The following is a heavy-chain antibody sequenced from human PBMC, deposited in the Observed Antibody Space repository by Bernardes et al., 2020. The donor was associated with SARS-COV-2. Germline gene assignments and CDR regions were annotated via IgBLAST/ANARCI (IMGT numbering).Heavy chain of an antibody. CDR2: ISSSSSTI. V-gene: IGHV3-48*01. D-gene: IGHD5-18*01. CDR3: ARGGDTAMVYYYYYGMDV. J-gene: IGHJ6*02. Sequence: GSLRLSCAASGFTFSSYSMNWVRQAPGKGLEWVSYISSSSSTIYYADSVKGRFTISRDNAKNSLYLQMNSLRAEDTAVYYCARGGDTAMVYYYYYGMDVWGQGTTVTVSS. CDR1: GFTFSSYS.